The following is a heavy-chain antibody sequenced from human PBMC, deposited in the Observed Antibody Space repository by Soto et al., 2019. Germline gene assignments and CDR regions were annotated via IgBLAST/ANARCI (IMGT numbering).Heavy chain of an antibody. V-gene: IGHV4-34*01. CDR3: ARVCADYYDSSGYYYYYYYYGMDV. J-gene: IGHJ6*02. D-gene: IGHD3-22*01. CDR2: INHSGST. Sequence: SETLSLTCAVYGGSFSGYYWSWIRQPPGKGLEWIGEINHSGSTNYNPSLKSRVTISVDTSKNQFSLKLSSVTAADTAVYYCARVCADYYDSSGYYYYYYYYGMDVWGQGTTVTVSS. CDR1: GGSFSGYY.